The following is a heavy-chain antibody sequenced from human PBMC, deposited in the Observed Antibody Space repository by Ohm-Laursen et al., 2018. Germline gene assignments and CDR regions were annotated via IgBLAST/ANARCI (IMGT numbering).Heavy chain of an antibody. V-gene: IGHV3-66*04. CDR2: IYSGGST. J-gene: IGHJ6*02. CDR3: AKHRYYDILTGYRYYAMDV. Sequence: SLRLSCTASGFTVSSNYISWVRQAPGKGLEWVSVIYSGGSTYYADSVKGRFTISRDNSKNTLYLQMNSLRAEDTAVYYCAKHRYYDILTGYRYYAMDVWGQGTTVTVSS. CDR1: GFTVSSNY. D-gene: IGHD3-9*01.